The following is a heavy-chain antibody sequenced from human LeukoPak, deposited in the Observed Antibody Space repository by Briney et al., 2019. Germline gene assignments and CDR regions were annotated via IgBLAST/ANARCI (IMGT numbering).Heavy chain of an antibody. CDR3: ARDKVGRLVI. Sequence: SETLSLTCTASGGSISSSSYYWGWIRQPPGKGLEWIGSIYYSGSTYYNPSLKSRVTISVDTSKNQFSLKLSSVTAADTAVYYCARDKVGRLVIWGQGTMVTVSS. V-gene: IGHV4-39*07. D-gene: IGHD3-10*01. CDR2: IYYSGST. CDR1: GGSISSSSYY. J-gene: IGHJ3*02.